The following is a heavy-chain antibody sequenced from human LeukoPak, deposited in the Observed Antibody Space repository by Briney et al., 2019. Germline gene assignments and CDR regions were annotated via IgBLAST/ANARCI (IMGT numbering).Heavy chain of an antibody. Sequence: GGSLRLSCAASGFTFSSYAMSWVRQAPGKGLEWVSAISGSGGSTYYADSVKGRFTISRDSSKNTLYLQMNSLRAEDTAVYYCAKGGELHDAFDIWGQGTMVTVSS. D-gene: IGHD1-26*01. V-gene: IGHV3-23*01. CDR3: AKGGELHDAFDI. J-gene: IGHJ3*02. CDR2: ISGSGGST. CDR1: GFTFSSYA.